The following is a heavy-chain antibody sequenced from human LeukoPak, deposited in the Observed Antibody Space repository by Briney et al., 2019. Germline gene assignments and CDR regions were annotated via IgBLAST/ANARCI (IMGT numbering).Heavy chain of an antibody. CDR3: AKETSSSFDY. V-gene: IGHV3-23*01. CDR1: GFTFSIYA. J-gene: IGHJ4*02. CDR2: IGGDGGST. D-gene: IGHD6-6*01. Sequence: GGSLRLSCAASGFTFSIYAMTWVRQAPGKGLEWVSAIGGDGGSTDYADSVKGRFTISRDNSKNTLYLQMNSLRAEDTAVYYCAKETSSSFDYWGQGTLVTVSS.